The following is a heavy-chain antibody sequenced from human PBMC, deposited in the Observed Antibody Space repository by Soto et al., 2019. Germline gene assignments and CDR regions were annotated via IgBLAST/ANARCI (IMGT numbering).Heavy chain of an antibody. V-gene: IGHV1-69*13. J-gene: IGHJ4*02. CDR1: GGTFSSYA. CDR2: IIPIFGTA. Sequence: SVKVSCKASGGTFSSYAISWVRQAPGQGLEWMGGIIPIFGTANYAQKFQGRVTITADESTSTAYMELSSLRSEDTAVYYCVGVRSLYYFDYWGQGXLVTVYS. D-gene: IGHD2-15*01. CDR3: VGVRSLYYFDY.